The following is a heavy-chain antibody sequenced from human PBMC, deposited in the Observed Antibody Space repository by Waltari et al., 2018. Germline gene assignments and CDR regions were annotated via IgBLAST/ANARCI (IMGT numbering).Heavy chain of an antibody. J-gene: IGHJ3*02. CDR3: ARSVSDSSGYFACDI. V-gene: IGHV5-51*01. Sequence: EVQLVQSGAEVKTPGESLKISCKGSGYSFTSYWIGWVRQMPGKGLEWMGIIYPGDSDTRYSPSFQGQVTISADKSISTAYLQWSSLKASDTAMYYCARSVSDSSGYFACDIWGQGTMVTVSS. D-gene: IGHD3-22*01. CDR1: GYSFTSYW. CDR2: IYPGDSDT.